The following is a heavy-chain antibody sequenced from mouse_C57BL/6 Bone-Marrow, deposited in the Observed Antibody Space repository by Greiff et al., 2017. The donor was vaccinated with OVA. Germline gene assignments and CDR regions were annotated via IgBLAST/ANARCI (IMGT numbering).Heavy chain of an antibody. CDR1: GYTFTSYT. CDR3: ASPYYYGRGFAY. J-gene: IGHJ3*01. V-gene: IGHV1-4*01. D-gene: IGHD1-1*01. CDR2: INPSSGYT. Sequence: VQLQQSGAELARPGASVKMSCKASGYTFTSYTMHWVKQRPGQGLEWIGYINPSSGYTKYNQKFKDKATLTADKSSSTAYMQLSSLTSEDSAVYYCASPYYYGRGFAYWGQGTLVTVSA.